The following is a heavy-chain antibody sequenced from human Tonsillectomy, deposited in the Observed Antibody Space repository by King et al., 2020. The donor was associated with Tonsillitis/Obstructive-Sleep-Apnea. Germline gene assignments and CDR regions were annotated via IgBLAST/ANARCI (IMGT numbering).Heavy chain of an antibody. CDR3: ARLVYCGGDCYLLDY. Sequence: VQLQESGPGLVKPSETLSLTCTVSGGSISSYYWSWIRQPPGKGLEWIGYIYYSGSTNYNPSLKSRVTISVETSKNPFSLKLSSVTAADTAVYYCARLVYCGGDCYLLDYWGQGTLVTVSS. D-gene: IGHD2-21*01. CDR1: GGSISSYY. CDR2: IYYSGST. J-gene: IGHJ4*02. V-gene: IGHV4-59*01.